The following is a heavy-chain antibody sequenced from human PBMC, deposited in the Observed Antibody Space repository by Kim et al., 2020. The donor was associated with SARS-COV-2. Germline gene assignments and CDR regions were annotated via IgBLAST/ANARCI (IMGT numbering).Heavy chain of an antibody. CDR1: GGSISSSNYY. D-gene: IGHD5-12*01. Sequence: SQTLSLTCTVSGGSISSSNYYWGWIRQPPGKGLEWIGSIYYSGSTYYNPSLKSRVTISVDTSKNQFSLKMTATDTAVYYCARQWPGLRGWFHPWGQGTLVTVSS. V-gene: IGHV4-39*01. CDR3: ARQWPGLRGWFHP. CDR2: IYYSGST. J-gene: IGHJ5*02.